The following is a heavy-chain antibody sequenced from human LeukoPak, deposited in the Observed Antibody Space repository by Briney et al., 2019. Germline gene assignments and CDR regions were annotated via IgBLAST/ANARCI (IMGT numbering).Heavy chain of an antibody. CDR1: GFTVSDYY. CDR3: ARDRRGAFDY. Sequence: PGGSLRLSCAASGFTVSDYYMSWIRQAPGKGLEWVANIKQDGSEKYYVDSVKGRFTISRDNAKNSLYLQMNSLRAEDTAVYYCARDRRGAFDYWGQGTLVTVSS. D-gene: IGHD3-16*01. CDR2: IKQDGSEK. V-gene: IGHV3-7*01. J-gene: IGHJ4*02.